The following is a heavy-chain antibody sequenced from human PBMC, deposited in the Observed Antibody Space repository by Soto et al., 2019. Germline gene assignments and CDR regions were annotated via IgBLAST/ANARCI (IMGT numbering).Heavy chain of an antibody. V-gene: IGHV3-49*04. CDR2: IRSKAYGGTT. J-gene: IGHJ5*02. CDR3: AYEKSSFPAPNWFDP. D-gene: IGHD2-2*01. Sequence: GGSLRLSCTASGFTFGDYAMSWVRQAPGKGLEWVGFIRSKAYGGTTEYAASVKGRFTISRDDSKSIAYLQMNSLKTEDTAVYYCAYEKSSFPAPNWFDPWGQGTLVTVSS. CDR1: GFTFGDYA.